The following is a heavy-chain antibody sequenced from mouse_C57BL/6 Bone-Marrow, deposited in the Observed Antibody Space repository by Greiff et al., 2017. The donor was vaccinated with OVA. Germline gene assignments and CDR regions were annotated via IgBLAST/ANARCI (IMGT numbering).Heavy chain of an antibody. V-gene: IGHV14-4*01. J-gene: IGHJ2*01. CDR2: IDPENGDT. CDR3: TGAMVTTTRFDY. D-gene: IGHD2-2*01. Sequence: VQLQQSGAELVRPGASVKLSCTASGFNIKDDYMHWVKQRPEQGLEWIGWIDPENGDTEYASKFQGKATITADTSSNTAYLQLSSLTSEDTAVYYCTGAMVTTTRFDYWGQGTTLTVSS. CDR1: GFNIKDDY.